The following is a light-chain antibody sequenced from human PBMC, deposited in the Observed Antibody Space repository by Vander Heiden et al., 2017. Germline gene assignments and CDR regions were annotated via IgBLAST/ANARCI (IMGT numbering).Light chain of an antibody. J-gene: IGLJ2*01. Sequence: QSALTQPASVSGSPAQSITISCTATSSGVGGDNYVSWYQQHPGKAPKLMIYEVSNRPSGVYNRFSGSKSGNTASLTISGLQAEDEADYYCSSYTSSSAQFGGGTKLTVL. CDR1: SSGVGGDNY. CDR3: SSYTSSSAQ. V-gene: IGLV2-14*01. CDR2: EVS.